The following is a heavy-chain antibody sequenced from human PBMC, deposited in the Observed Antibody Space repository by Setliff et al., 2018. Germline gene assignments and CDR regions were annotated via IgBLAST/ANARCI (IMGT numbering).Heavy chain of an antibody. CDR1: GGSFSGYY. CDR3: ARSTYYYGSGTYSASDY. CDR2: INHSGST. J-gene: IGHJ4*02. V-gene: IGHV4-34*01. Sequence: SETLSLTCAVYGGSFSGYYWSWIRQPPGKGLEWIGEINHSGSTNYNPSLKSRVTISVDTSKNQFSLKLSSVTAADTAVYYCARSTYYYGSGTYSASDYWGQGTLVTVPS. D-gene: IGHD3-10*01.